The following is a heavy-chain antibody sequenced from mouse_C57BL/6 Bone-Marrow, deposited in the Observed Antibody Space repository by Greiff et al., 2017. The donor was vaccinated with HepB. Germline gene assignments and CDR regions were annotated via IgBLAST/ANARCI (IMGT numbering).Heavy chain of an antibody. CDR2: IDPSDSYT. Sequence: QVQLQQPGAELVKPGASVKLSCKASGYTFTSYWMQWVKQRPGQGLEWIGEIDPSDSYTNYNQKFKGKATLTVDTSSSTAYMQLSSLTSEDSAVYYCARPLFTTVVAGDWYFDVWGTGTTVTVSS. CDR3: ARPLFTTVVAGDWYFDV. V-gene: IGHV1-50*01. CDR1: GYTFTSYW. J-gene: IGHJ1*03. D-gene: IGHD1-1*01.